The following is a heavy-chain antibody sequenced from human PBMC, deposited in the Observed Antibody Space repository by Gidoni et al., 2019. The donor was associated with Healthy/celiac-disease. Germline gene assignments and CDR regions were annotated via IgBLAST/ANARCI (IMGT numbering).Heavy chain of an antibody. V-gene: IGHV1-8*01. J-gene: IGHJ4*02. D-gene: IGHD1-7*01. CDR2: MNPNSGNP. CDR1: GYTFTSYD. Sequence: QVQLVQSGAEVKKPGASVKVSCKATGYTFTSYDINWVRQATGQGLEWMGWMNPNSGNPGYAQKFQGRVTMTRNTSISTAYMELSSLRSEDTAVYYCARGLRLITGTWSLHYWGQGTLVTVSS. CDR3: ARGLRLITGTWSLHY.